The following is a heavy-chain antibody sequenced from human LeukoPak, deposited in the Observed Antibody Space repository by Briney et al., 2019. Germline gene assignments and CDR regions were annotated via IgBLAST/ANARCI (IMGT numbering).Heavy chain of an antibody. D-gene: IGHD3-10*01. CDR3: ARREYYGSGSYAFDI. CDR1: GYDFSTYW. CDR2: IYPADSDT. J-gene: IGHJ3*02. Sequence: GESLKISCKASGYDFSTYWIGWVRQMPGKGLEWMGTIYPADSDTRYSPSFQGQVTISADRSISTAYLQWSSLKASDTAMYYCARREYYGSGSYAFDIWGQGTMVTVSS. V-gene: IGHV5-51*01.